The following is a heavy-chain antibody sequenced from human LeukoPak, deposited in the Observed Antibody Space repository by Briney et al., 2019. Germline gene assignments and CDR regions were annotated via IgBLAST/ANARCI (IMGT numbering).Heavy chain of an antibody. CDR3: ARISYSKSFLDY. D-gene: IGHD4-11*01. V-gene: IGHV2-70*04. Sequence: SGPTLVNPTQTLTLTCSFSGFSLSTTGMRVSWIRQPPGKALEWLARIDWGDDKFYTTSLKTRLTISKDTSKNQVVLTMTNMDPVDTATYYCARISYSKSFLDYWGQGTLVTVSS. J-gene: IGHJ4*02. CDR1: GFSLSTTGMR. CDR2: IDWGDDK.